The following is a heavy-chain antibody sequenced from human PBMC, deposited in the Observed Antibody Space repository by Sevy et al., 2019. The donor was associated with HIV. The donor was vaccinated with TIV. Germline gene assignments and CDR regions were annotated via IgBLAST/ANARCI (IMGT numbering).Heavy chain of an antibody. V-gene: IGHV1-2*02. J-gene: IGHJ3*02. CDR2: INPKSDAP. D-gene: IGHD3-22*01. CDR3: ARALYLDSIGYHSAYAFDI. CDR1: GYTFTDYY. Sequence: ASVKVSCKASGYTFTDYYIHWMRQAPGQGLEWMGWINPKSDAPLYAQKFQGRITMTTDTSTSTAYMQLSRLRSDDTAMYFCARALYLDSIGYHSAYAFDIWAQGTMVTVSS.